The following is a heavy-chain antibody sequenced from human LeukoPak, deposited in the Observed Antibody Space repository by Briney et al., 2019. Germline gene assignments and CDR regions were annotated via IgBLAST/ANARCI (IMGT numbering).Heavy chain of an antibody. V-gene: IGHV4-38-2*01. D-gene: IGHD6-13*01. J-gene: IGHJ5*02. CDR3: ARQKRAAAGMNWFDP. CDR1: GYSISSGYY. Sequence: PSETLSLTCAASGYSISSGYYWGWIRQPPGKGLEWIGSIYYSGSTYYNPSLKSRVTISVDTSKNQFSLKLSSVTAADTAVYYCARQKRAAAGMNWFDPWGQGTLVTVSS. CDR2: IYYSGST.